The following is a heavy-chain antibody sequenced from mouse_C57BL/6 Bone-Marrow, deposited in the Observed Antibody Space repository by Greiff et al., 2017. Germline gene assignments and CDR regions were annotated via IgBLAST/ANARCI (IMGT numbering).Heavy chain of an antibody. CDR2: ISSGGSYT. CDR3: ARELPLAY. V-gene: IGHV5-6*01. J-gene: IGHJ3*01. CDR1: GFTFSSYG. D-gene: IGHD2-1*01. Sequence: EVQLVESGGDLVKPGGSLKLSCAASGFTFSSYGMSLVRQTPDKRLEWVATISSGGSYTYYPDSVKGRFTISRDNAKNTLYLKMSSLKSEDTAMYYCARELPLAYWGQGNLVTVSA.